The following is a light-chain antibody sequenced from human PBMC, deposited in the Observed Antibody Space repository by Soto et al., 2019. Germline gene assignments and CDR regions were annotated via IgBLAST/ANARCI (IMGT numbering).Light chain of an antibody. CDR3: QQSYSIPYS. CDR1: QNINTY. V-gene: IGKV1-39*01. CDR2: AAS. Sequence: DVQMTQSPSSLSASVGDRVTITCRASQNINTYLNWYQQKPGKAPKLLIYAASSLQRGFPSRFSGGGSGTDFTLTISSLQPEDFATYYCQQSYSIPYSFGQGTKLEIK. J-gene: IGKJ2*03.